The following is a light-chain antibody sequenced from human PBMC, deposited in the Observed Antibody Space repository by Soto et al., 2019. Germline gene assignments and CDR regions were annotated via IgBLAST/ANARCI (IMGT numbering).Light chain of an antibody. CDR1: SSDVGGYNY. V-gene: IGLV2-11*01. CDR3: RSYAGSYTFDV. J-gene: IGLJ1*01. Sequence: QSALTQPRSVSGSPGQSVTISCTGTSSDVGGYNYVSWYQQHPGKAPKLMIYDVSKRPSGVPDRFSGSKSGNTASLTISGLQAEDEADYYCRSYAGSYTFDVSGTGTKVTVL. CDR2: DVS.